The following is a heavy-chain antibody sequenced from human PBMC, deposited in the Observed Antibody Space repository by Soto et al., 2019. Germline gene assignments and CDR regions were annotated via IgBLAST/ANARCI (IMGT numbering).Heavy chain of an antibody. CDR3: GRQGYCSGGSCYAAVVDY. J-gene: IGHJ4*02. CDR1: GGSISSSSYH. D-gene: IGHD2-15*01. Sequence: SETLSLTCSVSGGSISSSSYHWGWIRQPPGKGLEWIGSIYHSGSTYYNPSLKSRVTISVDTSKNQFSLKLSSVTAADTAVYYCGRQGYCSGGSCYAAVVDYWGQGTLVTV. V-gene: IGHV4-39*01. CDR2: IYHSGST.